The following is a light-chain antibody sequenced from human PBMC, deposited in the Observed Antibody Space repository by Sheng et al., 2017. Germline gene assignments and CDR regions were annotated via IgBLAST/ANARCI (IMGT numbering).Light chain of an antibody. CDR2: AAS. CDR1: QGISNY. J-gene: IGKJ1*01. Sequence: DIQMTQSPSSLSASVGDRVTITCRASQGISNYLAWYQQKPGKVPKLLIYAASTLHSGVPSRFSGSGSGTDFTLTISSLQPEDVATYYCQNYNSAPLWTFGQGTKVEIK. V-gene: IGKV1-27*01. CDR3: QNYNSAPLWT.